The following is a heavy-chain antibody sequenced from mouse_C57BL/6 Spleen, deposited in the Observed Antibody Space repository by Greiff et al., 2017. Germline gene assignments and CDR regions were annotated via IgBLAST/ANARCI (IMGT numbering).Heavy chain of an antibody. CDR1: GYAFTNYL. CDR3: ARCGGNPYYFDY. Sequence: QVQLQQSGAELVRPGTSVKVSCKASGYAFTNYLIEWVKQRPGQGLEWIGVINPGSGGTNYNEKFKGKATLTADKSSSTAYMQLSSLTSEDSAVYFCARCGGNPYYFDYWGQGTPVTVSS. V-gene: IGHV1-54*01. CDR2: INPGSGGT. D-gene: IGHD2-1*01. J-gene: IGHJ2*01.